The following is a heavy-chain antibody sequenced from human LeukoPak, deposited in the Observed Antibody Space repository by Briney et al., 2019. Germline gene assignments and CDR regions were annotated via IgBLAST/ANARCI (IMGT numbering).Heavy chain of an antibody. CDR3: ARARGDSSSWYNDY. D-gene: IGHD6-13*01. CDR1: GFTFSSYS. J-gene: IGHJ4*02. CDR2: ISSSSSYI. Sequence: GGSLRLSCAASGFTFSSYSMNWVRQAPGKWLEWVSSISSSSSYIYYADSVKGRFTISRDNAKNSLYLQMNSLRAEDTAVYYCARARGDSSSWYNDYWGQGTLVTVSS. V-gene: IGHV3-21*01.